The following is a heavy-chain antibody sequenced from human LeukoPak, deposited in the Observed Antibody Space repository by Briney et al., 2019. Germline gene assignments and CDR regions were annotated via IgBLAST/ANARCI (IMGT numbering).Heavy chain of an antibody. CDR1: GVSISSDSYY. CDR2: FYTSGTT. J-gene: IGHJ5*02. CDR3: ARDAITMVRGEHWFDP. Sequence: SETLSLTCTVSGVSISSDSYYWSWIRQPAGKGLEWIGRFYTSGTTNYNPSLKSRVTISVDTSKNQFSLKLSSVTAADTAVYYCARDAITMVRGEHWFDPWGQGTLVTVSS. V-gene: IGHV4-61*02. D-gene: IGHD3-10*01.